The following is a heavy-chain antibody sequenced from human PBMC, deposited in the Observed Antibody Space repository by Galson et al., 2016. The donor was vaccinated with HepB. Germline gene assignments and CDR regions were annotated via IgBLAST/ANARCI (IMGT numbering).Heavy chain of an antibody. V-gene: IGHV4-31*03. CDR3: ARFYGVLGYFDY. Sequence: TLSLTCTVSGGSISSGGFYWSWIRQHPVKGLEWIGYIYNSGSAYYNPSLRSRLTISVDTPENQLSLKLSSVTAADTAVYYCARFYGVLGYFDYWGQGTLVTVSA. CDR2: IYNSGSA. CDR1: GGSISSGGFY. D-gene: IGHD4-17*01. J-gene: IGHJ4*02.